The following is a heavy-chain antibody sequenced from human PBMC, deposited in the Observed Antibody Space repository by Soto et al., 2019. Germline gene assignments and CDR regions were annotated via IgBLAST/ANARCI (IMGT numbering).Heavy chain of an antibody. D-gene: IGHD3-22*01. CDR3: ARDRGYYDSSGYYHDY. Sequence: GGSLILSCAGSGFIFSDYYMSWIRQVPGKGLEWISHISSSGSYTNYADSVKGRFTISRDSVQNSVHLQMNSLSPEDTAVYYCARDRGYYDSSGYYHDYWGQGTLVTVSS. J-gene: IGHJ4*02. CDR1: GFIFSDYY. V-gene: IGHV3-11*05. CDR2: ISSSGSYT.